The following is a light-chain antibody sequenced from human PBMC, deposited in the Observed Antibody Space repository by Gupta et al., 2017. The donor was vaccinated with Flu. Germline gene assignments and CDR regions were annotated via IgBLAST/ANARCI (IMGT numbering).Light chain of an antibody. J-gene: IGKJ4*01. V-gene: IGKV1-6*01. Sequence: AIQMTQSVSSLSASVGASVTITCRASQAIRNDLGWYQHKPGRVPNLPLYAPSSSQSGVPSRYSGSGSRTDFTLTITSLPPEDSATYCCREEDKEPLTFGWGTKVEVK. CDR1: QAIRND. CDR2: APS. CDR3: REEDKEPLT.